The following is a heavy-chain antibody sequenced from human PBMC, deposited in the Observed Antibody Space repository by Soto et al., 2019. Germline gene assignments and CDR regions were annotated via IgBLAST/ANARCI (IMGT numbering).Heavy chain of an antibody. CDR2: IYYSGST. J-gene: IGHJ5*02. CDR3: ARGLGVVVVAARKYWFDP. CDR1: GDSVSRYY. D-gene: IGHD2-15*01. V-gene: IGHV4-59*02. Sequence: SETLSLTCTVSGDSVSRYYWSWIRQPPGKGLEWIGYIYYSGSTNYNPSLKSRVTISVDTSKNQFSLKLSSVTAEDTAVYYCARGLGVVVVAARKYWFDPRGQGTLVTVSS.